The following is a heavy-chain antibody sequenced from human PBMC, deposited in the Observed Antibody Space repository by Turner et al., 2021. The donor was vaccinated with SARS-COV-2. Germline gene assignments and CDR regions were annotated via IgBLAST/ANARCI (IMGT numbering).Heavy chain of an antibody. D-gene: IGHD3-3*01. CDR2: INSDGSFT. CDR3: ARDQRDPVIWSGYGAFDI. CDR1: GFTFSSYW. J-gene: IGHJ3*02. Sequence: EVQLVESGGGLVQPGGSLRLSCAASGFTFSSYWMHWVRQAPGKGLVWVSHINSDGSFTSYADSVKGRFTISRDNAKNTLYLQMNSLRAEDTAVYYCARDQRDPVIWSGYGAFDIWGQGTMVTVSS. V-gene: IGHV3-74*01.